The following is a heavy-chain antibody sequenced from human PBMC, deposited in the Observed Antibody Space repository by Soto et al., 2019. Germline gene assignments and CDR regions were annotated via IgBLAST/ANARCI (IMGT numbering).Heavy chain of an antibody. CDR2: IKTKPDDGTI. D-gene: IGHD3-16*01. CDR1: GLIFSHVW. V-gene: IGHV3-15*01. Sequence: GGSLRLSCAASGLIFSHVWMTWVRQAPGKGLEWVGRIKTKPDDGTIDYAAPVRGRFTISRDDSKNTLYLQMTSLTPDDTGVYYCTTSNLGVDFWGPGTLVTVSS. J-gene: IGHJ4*02. CDR3: TTSNLGVDF.